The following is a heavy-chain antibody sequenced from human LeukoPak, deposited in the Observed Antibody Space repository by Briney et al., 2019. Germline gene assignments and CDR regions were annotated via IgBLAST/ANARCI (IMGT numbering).Heavy chain of an antibody. V-gene: IGHV1-46*01. J-gene: IGHJ5*02. CDR2: INPSGGST. D-gene: IGHD2-15*01. CDR1: GYTFTSYY. Sequence: GASVKVSCKASGYTFTSYYMHWVRQAPGQGLEWMGIINPSGGSTSYAQKFQGRVTMTRDTFTSTVYMELSSLRSEDTAVYYCARGYCSGGSCYSWFDPWGQGTLVTVSS. CDR3: ARGYCSGGSCYSWFDP.